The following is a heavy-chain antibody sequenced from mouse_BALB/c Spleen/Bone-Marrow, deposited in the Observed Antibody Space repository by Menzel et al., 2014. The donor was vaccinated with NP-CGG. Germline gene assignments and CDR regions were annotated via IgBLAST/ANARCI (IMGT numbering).Heavy chain of an antibody. CDR1: GHTFTSYY. Sequence: QVQLQQSGAELVKPGASVKLSCKASGHTFTSYYMYWVKQRPGQGLEWIGEINSSNGGTNFNEKFKSKATLTADKSSSTAYMQLSSLTSEDSAVYFCARGDYRYGDFAMDYWGQGTSVTVSS. D-gene: IGHD2-12*01. CDR2: INSSNGGT. J-gene: IGHJ4*01. CDR3: ARGDYRYGDFAMDY. V-gene: IGHV1-53*01.